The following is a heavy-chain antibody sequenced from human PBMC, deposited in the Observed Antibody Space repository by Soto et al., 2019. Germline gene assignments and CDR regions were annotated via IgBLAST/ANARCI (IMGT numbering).Heavy chain of an antibody. Sequence: KPSETLSLTCTVSGYSISTGSYWGWIRQPPGKGLEWIGSMYFTGSTYYNPSLKSRVTISVDTSKNQLSLKLTSVTAADTAVYYCARDLNYGLYYFDYWGQGTLVTVSS. CDR1: GYSISTGSY. V-gene: IGHV4-38-2*02. CDR3: ARDLNYGLYYFDY. CDR2: MYFTGST. D-gene: IGHD3-10*01. J-gene: IGHJ4*02.